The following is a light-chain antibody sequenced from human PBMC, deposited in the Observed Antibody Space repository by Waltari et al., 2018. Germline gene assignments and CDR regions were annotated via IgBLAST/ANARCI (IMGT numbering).Light chain of an antibody. CDR1: SSDVGTYNL. J-gene: IGLJ3*02. Sequence: QSALTQPASVSGSPGQSITISCTGTSSDVGTYNLVSWYQHHPDKAPKLIIYEGNKRPPGVSIRFSGSKSGNTASLTIPGLQAEDEADYYCCSFAAGSILVFGGGTKLTVL. CDR3: CSFAAGSILV. V-gene: IGLV2-23*01. CDR2: EGN.